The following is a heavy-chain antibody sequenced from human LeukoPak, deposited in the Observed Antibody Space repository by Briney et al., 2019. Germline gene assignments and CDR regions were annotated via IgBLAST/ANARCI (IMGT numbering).Heavy chain of an antibody. CDR3: ARHYDSSGYYYVY. Sequence: GGSLRLSCAASGFTFSSYEMNWVRQAPGNGLERVSYISSSGSTIYYADSVKGRFTISRDNAKNSLYLQMNSLRAEDTAVYYCARHYDSSGYYYVYWGQGTLVTVSS. J-gene: IGHJ4*02. D-gene: IGHD3-22*01. CDR2: ISSSGSTI. V-gene: IGHV3-48*03. CDR1: GFTFSSYE.